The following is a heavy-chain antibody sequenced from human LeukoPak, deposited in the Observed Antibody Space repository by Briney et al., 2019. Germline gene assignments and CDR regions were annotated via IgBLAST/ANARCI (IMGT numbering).Heavy chain of an antibody. Sequence: GGSLRLSCAASGFTFSSYAMSWVRQAPGKGLEWVSAISGSGGSTYYADSVKGRFTISRDNSKNTLYLQMNSLRAEDTAVYYCARETVVVVAATYYYYYGMDVWGQGTLVTVSS. CDR3: ARETVVVVAATYYYYYGMDV. CDR1: GFTFSSYA. D-gene: IGHD2-15*01. J-gene: IGHJ6*02. CDR2: ISGSGGST. V-gene: IGHV3-23*01.